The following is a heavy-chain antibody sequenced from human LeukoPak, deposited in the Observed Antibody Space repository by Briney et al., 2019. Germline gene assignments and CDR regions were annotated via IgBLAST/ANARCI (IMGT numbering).Heavy chain of an antibody. CDR3: AKGLNYYDRSGYDY. CDR1: GFTFSSYV. D-gene: IGHD3-22*01. J-gene: IGHJ4*02. CDR2: ISGSGDNT. Sequence: GGSLGLSCAASGFTFSSYVMTWVRQAPGKGLEWVSGISGSGDNTDHADSVKGRFTISRDNSKNTLYLQMNSLRAEDTAIYYCAKGLNYYDRSGYDYWGQGTLVTVSS. V-gene: IGHV3-23*01.